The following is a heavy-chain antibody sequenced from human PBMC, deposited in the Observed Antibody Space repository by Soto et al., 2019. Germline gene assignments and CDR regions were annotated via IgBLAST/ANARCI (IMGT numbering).Heavy chain of an antibody. V-gene: IGHV3-33*01. J-gene: IGHJ4*02. CDR1: GFTFSSYG. CDR2: IWYDGSNK. Sequence: QVQLVESGGGVVQPGRSLRLSCAASGFTFSSYGMHWVRQAPGKGLEWVAVIWYDGSNKYYADSVKGRFTISRDNSKNTLYLQMNSLRAEDTAVYFCARFSSSWYGRIDYWGQGTLVIVSS. CDR3: ARFSSSWYGRIDY. D-gene: IGHD6-13*01.